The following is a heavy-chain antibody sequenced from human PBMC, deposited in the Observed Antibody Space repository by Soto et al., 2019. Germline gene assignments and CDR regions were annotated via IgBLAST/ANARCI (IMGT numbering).Heavy chain of an antibody. CDR3: ARPDIVLLPDYYYGMDV. D-gene: IGHD2-8*01. J-gene: IGHJ6*02. Sequence: ASVKVSCKASGGTFSSYAISWVRQAPGQGLEWMGGIIPIFGTANYAQKFQGRVTITADESTSTAYMELSSLRSEDTAVYYCARPDIVLLPDYYYGMDVWGQGTTVTVSS. V-gene: IGHV1-69*13. CDR2: IIPIFGTA. CDR1: GGTFSSYA.